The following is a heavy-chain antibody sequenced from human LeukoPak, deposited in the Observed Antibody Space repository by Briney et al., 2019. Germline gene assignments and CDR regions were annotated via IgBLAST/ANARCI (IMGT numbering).Heavy chain of an antibody. D-gene: IGHD2-2*02. CDR2: IYSGGST. CDR1: GFTVSSSY. CDR3: ARDERAAIRDDYYYYYYMDV. J-gene: IGHJ6*03. Sequence: PGGSLRLSCAASGFTVSSSYMSWVRQAPGKGLEWVSVIYSGGSTYYADSVKGRFTISRDNSKNTLYLQMNSLRAEDTAVYYCARDERAAIRDDYYYYYYMDVWGKGTTVTVSS. V-gene: IGHV3-53*01.